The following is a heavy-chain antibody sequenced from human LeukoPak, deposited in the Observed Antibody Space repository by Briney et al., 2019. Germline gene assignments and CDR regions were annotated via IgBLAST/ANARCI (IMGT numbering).Heavy chain of an antibody. V-gene: IGHV4-38-2*01. Sequence: SGPLSLPCAVSGSSISSGYYWGWIRQPPGKGLEWIATISHSGSTNYNPSLKSRVTISLHTSKNQFSLKLSSMTAADTAVYYCARLGIGWPFDYWGQGTLVTVSS. CDR3: ARLGIGWPFDY. CDR1: GSSISSGYY. CDR2: ISHSGST. J-gene: IGHJ4*02. D-gene: IGHD6-19*01.